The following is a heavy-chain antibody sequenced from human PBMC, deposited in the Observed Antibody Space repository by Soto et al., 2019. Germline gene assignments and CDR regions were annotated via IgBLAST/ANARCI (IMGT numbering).Heavy chain of an antibody. D-gene: IGHD3-3*01. J-gene: IGHJ6*02. Sequence: SETLSLTCAVSGYSINSGFHWGWVRQPPGKGLEWIGVIYHSGTTYYNPSLKSRVTISVDTSKNQFSLDLRSVTAADTAVYYCVRDFGHPHDFWSGPMDVWGQGTTVTVSS. CDR3: VRDFGHPHDFWSGPMDV. V-gene: IGHV4-38-2*02. CDR2: IYHSGTT. CDR1: GYSINSGFH.